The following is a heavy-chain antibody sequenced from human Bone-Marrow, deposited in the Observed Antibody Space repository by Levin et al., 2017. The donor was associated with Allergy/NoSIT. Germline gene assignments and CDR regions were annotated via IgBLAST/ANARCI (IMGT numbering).Heavy chain of an antibody. CDR1: GFNFEVYG. D-gene: IGHD3-10*01. Sequence: PGGSLRLSCAASGFNFEVYGIHWVRQAPGKGLEWVSIISYDGSEKYFADSVKGRFTISRDNAKNTVSLQMNSLRNEDTALYYCVRNSASTLGLSMDVWGQGTMVTVSS. J-gene: IGHJ6*02. V-gene: IGHV3-30*03. CDR3: VRNSASTLGLSMDV. CDR2: ISYDGSEK.